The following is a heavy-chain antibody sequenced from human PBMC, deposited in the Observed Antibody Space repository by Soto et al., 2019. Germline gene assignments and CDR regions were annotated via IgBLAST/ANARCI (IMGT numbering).Heavy chain of an antibody. J-gene: IGHJ4*02. V-gene: IGHV4-39*01. CDR2: IYYSGST. Sequence: PSETLSLTCTVSGGSISSSSYYWGWIRQPPGKGLEWIGSIYYSGSTYYNPSLKSRVTISVDTSKNQFSLKLSSVTAADTAVYYCARLGYSSGWSHFDYWGQGTLVTVSS. CDR3: ARLGYSSGWSHFDY. D-gene: IGHD6-19*01. CDR1: GGSISSSSYY.